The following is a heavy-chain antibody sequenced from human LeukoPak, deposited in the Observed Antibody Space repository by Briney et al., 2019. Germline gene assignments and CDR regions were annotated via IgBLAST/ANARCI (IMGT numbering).Heavy chain of an antibody. CDR1: GGTFSSYA. J-gene: IGHJ4*02. CDR2: IIPIFGTA. V-gene: IGHV1-69*13. CDR3: ARAKRWLQPSFDY. D-gene: IGHD5-24*01. Sequence: GASVKVSCKASGGTFSSYAISWVRQAPGQGLEWMGGIIPIFGTANYAQKFQGRVTITADESTSTAYMELSSLRSEDTAVCYCARAKRWLQPSFDYWGQGTLVTVSS.